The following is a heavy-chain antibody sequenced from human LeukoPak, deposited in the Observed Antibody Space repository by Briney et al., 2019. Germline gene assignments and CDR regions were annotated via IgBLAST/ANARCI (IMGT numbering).Heavy chain of an antibody. CDR3: ARRNAMDV. J-gene: IGHJ6*02. Sequence: GGSLGLSCAASGFTGSNNYMSWVGQAPGKGLEWVSAIHSSGGTYYADSVKGRFTISRDDAKSSLYLQMNSLRAEDTAVYYCARRNAMDVWGQGTTVIVFS. CDR2: IHSSGGT. V-gene: IGHV3-53*01. CDR1: GFTGSNNY.